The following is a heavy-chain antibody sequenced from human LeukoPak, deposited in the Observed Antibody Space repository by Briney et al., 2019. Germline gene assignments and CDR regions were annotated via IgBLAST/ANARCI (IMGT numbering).Heavy chain of an antibody. Sequence: GGSLRLSCAASGFTFSMYAMSWVRQAPGKGLEWVSAISGSGGSTYYADSVKGRFTISRDNSKNTLYLQMNSLRAEDTAVYFCAKSRHSSGWASFLDSWGQGTLVAVPS. V-gene: IGHV3-23*01. CDR2: ISGSGGST. J-gene: IGHJ4*02. D-gene: IGHD6-19*01. CDR3: AKSRHSSGWASFLDS. CDR1: GFTFSMYA.